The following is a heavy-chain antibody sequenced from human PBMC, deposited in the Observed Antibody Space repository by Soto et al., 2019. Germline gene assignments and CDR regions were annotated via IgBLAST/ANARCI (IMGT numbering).Heavy chain of an antibody. Sequence: GGSLRLSCAASGFTFSSYWMHWVRQAPGKGLVWVSRINSDGSSTSYADSVKGRFTISRDNAKNTLYLQMNSLRAEDTAVYYCERDYDSSGPADYWGQGTLVTVSS. CDR3: ERDYDSSGPADY. J-gene: IGHJ4*02. D-gene: IGHD3-22*01. CDR2: INSDGSST. V-gene: IGHV3-74*01. CDR1: GFTFSSYW.